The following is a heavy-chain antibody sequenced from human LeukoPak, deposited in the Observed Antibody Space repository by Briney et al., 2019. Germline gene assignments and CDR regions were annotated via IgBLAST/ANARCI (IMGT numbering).Heavy chain of an antibody. CDR1: GFTFDDYA. CDR3: AKGDSSGWYLGFDY. V-gene: IGHV3-9*01. J-gene: IGHJ4*02. D-gene: IGHD6-19*01. Sequence: GRSLRLSCAASGFTFDDYAMHWVRQAPGKGLEWVSGISWNSGRTGYADSVKGRFTISRDNSKNTLYLQMNSLRAEDTAVYYCAKGDSSGWYLGFDYWGQGTLVTVSS. CDR2: ISWNSGRT.